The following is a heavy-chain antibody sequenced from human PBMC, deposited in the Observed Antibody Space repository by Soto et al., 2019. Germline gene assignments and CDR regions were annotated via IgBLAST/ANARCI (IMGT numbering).Heavy chain of an antibody. CDR2: ISETGSHT. J-gene: IGHJ4*02. CDR1: GFTFTDYH. V-gene: IGHV3-11*06. Sequence: GGSLRLSCEASGFTFTDYHMSWIRQAPGKGLEWVALISETGSHTAYAESVKGRFTTSRDNARPSVFLQMNSLRSDDTAVYFCARSLRATSPLTFWGQGTPVTVSS. CDR3: ARSLRATSPLTF. D-gene: IGHD7-27*01.